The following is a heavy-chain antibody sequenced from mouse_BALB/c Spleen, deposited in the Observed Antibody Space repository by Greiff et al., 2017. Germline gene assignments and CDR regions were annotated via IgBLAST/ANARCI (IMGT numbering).Heavy chain of an antibody. CDR3: ARSNGNYDLYYAMDY. J-gene: IGHJ4*01. Sequence: QVQLKESGAELARPGASVKMSCKASGYTFTSYTMHWVKQRPGQGLEWIGYINPSSGYTNYNQKFKDKATLTADKSSSTAYMQLSSLTSEDSAVYYCARSNGNYDLYYAMDYWGQGTSVTVSS. V-gene: IGHV1-4*01. CDR1: GYTFTSYT. CDR2: INPSSGYT. D-gene: IGHD2-1*01.